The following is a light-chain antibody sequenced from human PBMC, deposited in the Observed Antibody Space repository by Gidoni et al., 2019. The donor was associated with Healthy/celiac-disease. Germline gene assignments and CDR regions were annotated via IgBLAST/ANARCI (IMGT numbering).Light chain of an antibody. J-gene: IGLJ3*02. Sequence: QSVLTPPPSASGTPGQRVTISCSGSSSNIGSNTVNWYQQLPGTAPKLLIYSNNQRPSGVPDRFSGSKSGTSASLAISGLQSEDEADYYCAAWDDSLWVFGGGTKLTVL. V-gene: IGLV1-44*01. CDR1: SSNIGSNT. CDR2: SNN. CDR3: AAWDDSLWV.